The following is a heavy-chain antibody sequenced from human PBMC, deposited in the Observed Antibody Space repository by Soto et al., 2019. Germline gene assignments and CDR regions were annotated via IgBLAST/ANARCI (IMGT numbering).Heavy chain of an antibody. CDR1: GYTFSNFW. CDR2: IYPGDHET. J-gene: IGHJ4*02. Sequence: GESLKISCQSSGYTFSNFWIGWVRQLPGKGLEWMGIIYPGDHETRYSPSFHGKVTISADRPINTAYLQWNSLEASDTAFYFCARSPRSSPYFDYWGQGALVTAPQ. CDR3: ARSPRSSPYFDY. D-gene: IGHD6-13*01. V-gene: IGHV5-51*04.